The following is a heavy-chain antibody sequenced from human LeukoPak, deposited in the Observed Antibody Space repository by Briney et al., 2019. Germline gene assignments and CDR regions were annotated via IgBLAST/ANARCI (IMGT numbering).Heavy chain of an antibody. D-gene: IGHD3-16*02. J-gene: IGHJ4*02. CDR1: GDSVSSNSAA. Sequence: SQTLSLTCALSGDSVSSNSAAWNWIRQSPSRGLEWLGRTYYRSKWYNDYAVSVKSRITINPDTSKNQFSLQLNSVTPEDTAVYYCARDMITFGGVIVRRFDYWGQGTLVTVSS. CDR3: ARDMITFGGVIVRRFDY. CDR2: TYYRSKWYN. V-gene: IGHV6-1*01.